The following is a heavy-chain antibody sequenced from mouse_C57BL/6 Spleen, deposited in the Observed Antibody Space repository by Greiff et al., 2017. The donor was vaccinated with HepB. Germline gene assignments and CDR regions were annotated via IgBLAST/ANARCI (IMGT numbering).Heavy chain of an antibody. Sequence: QVQLKESGAELVRPGASVKLSCKASGYTFTDYYINWVKQRPGQGLEWIARIYPGSGNTYYNEKFKGKATLTAEKSSSTAYMQLSSLTSEDSAVYFCARDYYGSRKYYFDYWGQGTTLTVSS. V-gene: IGHV1-76*01. CDR3: ARDYYGSRKYYFDY. J-gene: IGHJ2*01. D-gene: IGHD1-1*01. CDR2: IYPGSGNT. CDR1: GYTFTDYY.